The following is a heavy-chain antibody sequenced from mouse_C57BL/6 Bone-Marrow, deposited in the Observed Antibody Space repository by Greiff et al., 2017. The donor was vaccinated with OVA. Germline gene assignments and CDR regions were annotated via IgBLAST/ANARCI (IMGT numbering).Heavy chain of an antibody. J-gene: IGHJ3*02. V-gene: IGHV14-1*01. Sequence: VQLQQSGAELVRPGASVKLSCTASGFNITDYYMHWVKQRPEQGLEWIGRIDPEDGDTEYAPKFQGKATLTADTSSNTAYLQLSSLTSEDAAVYYCSAWCGSRPMFGCWGQGTLVTVSA. CDR2: IDPEDGDT. CDR3: SAWCGSRPMFGC. CDR1: GFNITDYY. D-gene: IGHD1-1*01.